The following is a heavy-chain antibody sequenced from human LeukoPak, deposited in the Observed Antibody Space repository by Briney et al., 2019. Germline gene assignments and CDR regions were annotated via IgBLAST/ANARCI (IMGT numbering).Heavy chain of an antibody. CDR2: IYYSGST. CDR1: GGSISSGGYS. CDR3: ARDYRGTYPPGYFDY. D-gene: IGHD3-16*02. V-gene: IGHV4-30-4*07. J-gene: IGHJ4*02. Sequence: PSETLSLTCAVSGGSISSGGYSWSWIRQPPGKGLEWIGYIYYSGSTYYNPSLKSRVTISVDTSKNQFSLNLSSLTAADTAVHYCARDYRGTYPPGYFDYWGQGTLVTVSS.